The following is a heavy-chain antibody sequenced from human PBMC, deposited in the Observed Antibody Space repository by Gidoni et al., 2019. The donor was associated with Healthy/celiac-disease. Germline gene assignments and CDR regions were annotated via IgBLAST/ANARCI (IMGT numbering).Heavy chain of an antibody. D-gene: IGHD2-2*01. J-gene: IGHJ5*02. CDR3: AGEVSEYQLLHNWFDP. V-gene: IGHV4-4*07. Sequence: QVQLQESGPGLAKPSETLSLTCTVSGGSISSYYWGWIRQPAGKGLEWIGRIYTSGSTNYNPSLKSRVTMSVDTSKNQFSLKLSSVTAADTAMYYCAGEVSEYQLLHNWFDPWGQGTLVTVSS. CDR1: GGSISSYY. CDR2: IYTSGST.